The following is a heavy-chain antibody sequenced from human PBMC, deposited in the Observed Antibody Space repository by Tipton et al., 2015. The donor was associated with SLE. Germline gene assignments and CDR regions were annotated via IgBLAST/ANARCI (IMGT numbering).Heavy chain of an antibody. V-gene: IGHV4-30-4*01. CDR1: GGSISSGDYY. CDR2: IYYSGST. Sequence: TLSLTCTVSGGSISSGDYYWSWIRQPPGKGLEWIGYIYYSGSTYYNPSLKSRVTISVDTSKNQFSLKLSPVTAADTAVYYCARDWPNTAMVLDYWGQGTLVTVSS. CDR3: ARDWPNTAMVLDY. J-gene: IGHJ4*02. D-gene: IGHD5-18*01.